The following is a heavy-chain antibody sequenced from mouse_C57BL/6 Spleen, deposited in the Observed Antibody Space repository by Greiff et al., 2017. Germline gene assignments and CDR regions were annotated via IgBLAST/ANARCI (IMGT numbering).Heavy chain of an antibody. D-gene: IGHD1-1*01. Sequence: VQLQQPGAELVKPGASVKLSCKASGYTFTSYWMHWVKQRPGQGLEWIGMIHPNSGSTNYNAKFQSKATLTVDKSSSTAYMQLSSLTSEDSAVYYCARSDYYGSSPCYAVDYWGQGTSVTVSS. CDR2: IHPNSGST. V-gene: IGHV1-64*01. CDR3: ARSDYYGSSPCYAVDY. J-gene: IGHJ4*01. CDR1: GYTFTSYW.